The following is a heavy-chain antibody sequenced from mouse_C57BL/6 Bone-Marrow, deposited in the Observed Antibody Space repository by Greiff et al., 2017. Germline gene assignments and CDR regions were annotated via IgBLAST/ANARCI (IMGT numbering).Heavy chain of an antibody. Sequence: QVQLQQPGAELVKPGASVKLSCKASGYTFTSYWMHWVKQRPGRGLEWIGRIDPNSGGTKYKEKFKSKATLTVDKPSSTAYMQLSSLTSEASAVYYCARTSDYYGSSTWCFDVWGTGATVTVSS. CDR2: IDPNSGGT. CDR3: ARTSDYYGSSTWCFDV. V-gene: IGHV1-72*01. D-gene: IGHD1-1*01. J-gene: IGHJ1*03. CDR1: GYTFTSYW.